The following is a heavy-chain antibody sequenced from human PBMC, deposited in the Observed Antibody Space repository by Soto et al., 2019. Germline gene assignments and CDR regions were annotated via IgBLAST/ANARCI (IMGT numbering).Heavy chain of an antibody. CDR2: ISGSGGST. CDR1: GFTFSSYA. Sequence: GGSLRLSCAASGFTFSSYAMSWVRQAPGKGLEWVSAISGSGGSTYYADSVKGRFTISRDNSKNTLYLQMNSLRAEDTAVYYCTRLISGYMSDQDWGQGALVTVSS. CDR3: TRLISGYMSDQD. J-gene: IGHJ4*02. D-gene: IGHD5-12*01. V-gene: IGHV3-23*01.